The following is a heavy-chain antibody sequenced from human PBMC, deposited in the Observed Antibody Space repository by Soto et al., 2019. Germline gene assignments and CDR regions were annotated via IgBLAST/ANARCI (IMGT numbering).Heavy chain of an antibody. CDR1: GFTFSTSW. V-gene: IGHV3-7*01. CDR2: IKPDGSEK. J-gene: IGHJ6*02. CDR3: ADPLDLGV. D-gene: IGHD3-16*02. Sequence: EVQLVESGGGLVQPGGSLRLSCAASGFTFSTSWMSWVRQAPGKGLEWVATIKPDGSEKYYVDSVKVRFTISRDNAKNALNLQLTSLRVEDSSVFYCADPLDLGVWGQGATGTGSS.